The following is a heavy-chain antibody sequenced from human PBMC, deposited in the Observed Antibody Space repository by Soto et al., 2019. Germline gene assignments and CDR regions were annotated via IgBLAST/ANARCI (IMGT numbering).Heavy chain of an antibody. CDR1: GFTFSSYS. J-gene: IGHJ3*02. D-gene: IGHD3-10*01. CDR2: ISSSSSYI. CDR3: ARGFGELSIDAFDI. Sequence: GGSLRLSCAASGFTFSSYSMNWVRQAPGKGLEWVSSISSSSSYIYYADSVKGRFTISRDNAKNSLYLQMNSLRAEDTAVYYCARGFGELSIDAFDIWGQGTMVTVSS. V-gene: IGHV3-21*01.